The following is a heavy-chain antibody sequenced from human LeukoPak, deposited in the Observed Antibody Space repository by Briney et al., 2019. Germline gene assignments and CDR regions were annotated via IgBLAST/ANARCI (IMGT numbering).Heavy chain of an antibody. J-gene: IGHJ4*02. CDR1: GLIFGDYA. V-gene: IGHV3-9*01. CDR2: LSWNSGII. Sequence: PGGSLRLACVASGLIFGDYAIHSGRQARGKGLEWVSALSWNSGIIEYADSVKGRFNISRDNARNSLYLQMNSLRAEDTAFYYCVKDISGFGDPFDDWGQGTLVTVSS. CDR3: VKDISGFGDPFDD. D-gene: IGHD3-10*01.